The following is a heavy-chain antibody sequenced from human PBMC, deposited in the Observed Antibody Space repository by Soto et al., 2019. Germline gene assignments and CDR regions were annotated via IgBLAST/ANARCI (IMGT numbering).Heavy chain of an antibody. D-gene: IGHD3-9*01. CDR2: INHSGGT. V-gene: IGHV4-30-2*05. CDR3: ARVDILTVYGCMDV. CDR1: GDSLRGQS. J-gene: IGHJ6*02. Sequence: PSETLSLTCAVGGDSLRGQSWNWIRQSPGKGLEWIGEINHSGGTYYSPSLKSRVTISADTSKNQFSLKLNSVTAADTAVYYCARVDILTVYGCMDVCGQGTTVTVSS.